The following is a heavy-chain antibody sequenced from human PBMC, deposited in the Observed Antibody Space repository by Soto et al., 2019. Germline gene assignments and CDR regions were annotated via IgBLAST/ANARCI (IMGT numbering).Heavy chain of an antibody. CDR1: RLSFRNYA. D-gene: IGHD1-1*01. CDR3: AKATAPSGGAFDI. CDR2: ILVGGST. J-gene: IGHJ3*02. V-gene: IGHV3-23*01. Sequence: PGGATEIGWAACRLSFRNYAMTWVRQAPGKGLEWVSTILVGGSTHYEDSVTGRFTISRDTSKNTVFLQMNSLTAGDTAVYYCAKATAPSGGAFDICAQGTMVTVSS.